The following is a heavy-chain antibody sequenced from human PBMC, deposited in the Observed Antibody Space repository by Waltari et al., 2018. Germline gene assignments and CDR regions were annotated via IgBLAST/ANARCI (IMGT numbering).Heavy chain of an antibody. CDR3: ARGVVYDYIWGSSGGIDAFDI. CDR1: GYTFTSYA. J-gene: IGHJ3*02. Sequence: QVQLVQSGAEVKKPGASVKVSCKASGYTFTSYAMHWVRQAPGQRLGWMGWINAGNGNTKYSQKFQGRVTITRDTSASTAYMELSSLRSEDTAVYYCARGVVYDYIWGSSGGIDAFDIWGQGTMVTVSS. V-gene: IGHV1-3*01. D-gene: IGHD3-16*01. CDR2: INAGNGNT.